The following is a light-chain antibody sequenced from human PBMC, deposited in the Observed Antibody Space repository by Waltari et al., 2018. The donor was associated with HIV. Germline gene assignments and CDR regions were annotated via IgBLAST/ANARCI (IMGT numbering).Light chain of an antibody. CDR3: QSHDNSLSAWV. Sequence: QSVLTQPPSVSGAPGQRVTISCTGSSSNTGAGFVVHWYRQLPGTAPKLLIYGNSNRPSGVPDRFSGSKSGTSVSLAITGLQAEDEADYYCQSHDNSLSAWVFGGGTRLTVL. CDR1: SSNTGAGFV. J-gene: IGLJ3*02. CDR2: GNS. V-gene: IGLV1-40*01.